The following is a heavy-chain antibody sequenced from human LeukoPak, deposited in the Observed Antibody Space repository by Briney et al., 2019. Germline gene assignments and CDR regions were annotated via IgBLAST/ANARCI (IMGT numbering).Heavy chain of an antibody. CDR1: GGTFIRYG. Sequence: ASVKVSCKASGGTFIRYGISWVRQAPGQGLEWMGGIIPLFGTANYAQKFQGRVTITADESTSTVYMELSRLRPEDTALYYCAREWNYETSGYYYYYWGQGTLVTVSS. J-gene: IGHJ4*02. V-gene: IGHV1-69*13. CDR3: AREWNYETSGYYYYY. D-gene: IGHD3-22*01. CDR2: IIPLFGTA.